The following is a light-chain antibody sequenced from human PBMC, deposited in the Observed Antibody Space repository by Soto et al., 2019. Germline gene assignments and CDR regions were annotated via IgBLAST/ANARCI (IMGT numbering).Light chain of an antibody. CDR3: QQANNFPIT. CDR2: AAS. V-gene: IGKV1D-12*01. CDR1: QVLNSW. J-gene: IGKJ5*01. Sequence: DIQMTQSPSSVSASVGDRVTITCRASQVLNSWLARYQQKPGTAPKLLIYAASNLQSGVPSRFSGSGSGTDFTLTINSLQPEDFATYYCQQANNFPITFGQGTRLEI.